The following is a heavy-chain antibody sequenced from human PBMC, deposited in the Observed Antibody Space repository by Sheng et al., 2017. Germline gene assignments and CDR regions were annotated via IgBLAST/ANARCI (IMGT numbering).Heavy chain of an antibody. J-gene: IGHJ3*02. CDR2: VYYTGTT. Sequence: QLQLQESGPGLVKPSETLSLTCTVSGASIRSSNYYWGWVRQPPGKGLEWIGTVYYTGTTYSNPSLKSRVTISVDTSKNQLSLKLNSVTAADAAVYYCARDRNYYYNSGDAFDYMGPRDSGHRLF. CDR3: ARDRNYYYNSGDAFDY. D-gene: IGHD3-22*01. CDR1: GASIRSSNYY. V-gene: IGHV4-39*07.